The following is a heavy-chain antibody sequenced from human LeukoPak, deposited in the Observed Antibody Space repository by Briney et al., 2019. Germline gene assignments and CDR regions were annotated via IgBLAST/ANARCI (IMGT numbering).Heavy chain of an antibody. J-gene: IGHJ4*02. CDR3: ARDGSGTDFSLDH. D-gene: IGHD3-10*01. CDR2: IRHDGSNV. CDR1: GFDIRDYY. Sequence: GESLKISCEASGFDIRDYYMSWVRQAPGKGLEWVGDIRHDGSNVYNVDLVRGRFTSSRDIGKNSLFLQMNSLKDEDTAVYYCARDGSGTDFSLDHWGQGTLVSVSS. V-gene: IGHV3-7*04.